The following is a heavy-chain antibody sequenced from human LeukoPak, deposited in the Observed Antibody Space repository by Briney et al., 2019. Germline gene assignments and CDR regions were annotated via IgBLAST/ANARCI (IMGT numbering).Heavy chain of an antibody. CDR2: IYYSGST. CDR1: GGSISSYY. V-gene: IGHV4-59*01. D-gene: IGHD1-7*01. Sequence: PSETLSLTCTVSGGSISSYYWSWIRQPPGKGLEWIGYIYYSGSTSYNPSLKSRVTISVDTSKNQFSLKLSSVTAADTAVYYCARPITGTTLIFDYWGQGTLVTVSS. J-gene: IGHJ4*02. CDR3: ARPITGTTLIFDY.